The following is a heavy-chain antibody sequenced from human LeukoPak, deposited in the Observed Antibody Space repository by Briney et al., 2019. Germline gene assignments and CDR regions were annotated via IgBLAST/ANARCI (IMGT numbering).Heavy chain of an antibody. CDR3: ARSPMGYYYGSGSFHYYMDV. CDR1: GGSFSGYY. V-gene: IGHV4-34*01. D-gene: IGHD3-10*01. CDR2: INHSGST. Sequence: SETLSLTCAVYGGSFSGYYWSWIRQPPGKGLEWIGEINHSGSTNYNPSLKSRVTISVDTSKNQFSLKLSSVTAADTAVYYCARSPMGYYYGSGSFHYYMDVWGKGTTVIVSS. J-gene: IGHJ6*03.